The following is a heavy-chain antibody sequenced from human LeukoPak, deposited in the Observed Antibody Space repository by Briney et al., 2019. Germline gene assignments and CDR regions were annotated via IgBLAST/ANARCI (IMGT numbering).Heavy chain of an antibody. CDR2: IYYSGST. CDR3: AREVFTVPYYYYYMDV. V-gene: IGHV4-39*07. Sequence: SETLSLTCTVSGGSISSSSYYWGWIRQPPGKGLEWIGSIYYSGSTYYNPSLKSRVTISVDTSKNQFSLKLSSVTAADTAVYYCAREVFTVPYYYYYMDVWGKGTTVTISS. CDR1: GGSISSSSYY. D-gene: IGHD2-2*01. J-gene: IGHJ6*03.